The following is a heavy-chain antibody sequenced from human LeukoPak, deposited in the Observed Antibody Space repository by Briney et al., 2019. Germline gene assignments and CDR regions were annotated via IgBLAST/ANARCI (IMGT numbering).Heavy chain of an antibody. CDR1: GFTFSSYA. V-gene: IGHV3-21*01. CDR2: ISSSSSYI. Sequence: PGGSLRLSCAASGFTFSSYAMSWVRQAPGKGLEWVSSISSSSSYIYYADSVKGRFTISRDNAKNSLYLQMNSLRAEDTAVYYCARGVAVAGSWGVDYWGQGTLVIVSS. J-gene: IGHJ4*02. CDR3: ARGVAVAGSWGVDY. D-gene: IGHD6-19*01.